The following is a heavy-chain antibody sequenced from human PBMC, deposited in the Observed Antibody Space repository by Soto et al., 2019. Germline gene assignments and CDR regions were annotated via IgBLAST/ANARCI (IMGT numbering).Heavy chain of an antibody. D-gene: IGHD3-16*01. J-gene: IGHJ4*02. Sequence: GRSLRLSCTTSGFRFGDYALSWVRQAPGKGLEWVGFIRRNAYGGTTDYAASVKGRFTISRDDSKSIAYLQMNSLRTEDTALYYCTRASSLDFDFWGQGTLVTVSS. CDR3: TRASSLDFDF. V-gene: IGHV3-49*04. CDR1: GFRFGDYA. CDR2: IRRNAYGGTT.